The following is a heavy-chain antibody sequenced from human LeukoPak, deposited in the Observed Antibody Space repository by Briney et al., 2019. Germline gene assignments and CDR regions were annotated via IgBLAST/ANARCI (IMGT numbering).Heavy chain of an antibody. J-gene: IGHJ4*02. CDR1: GYTFTSYD. Sequence: ASVKVSCKASGYTFTSYDINWVRQATGQGLEWMGWMNPNSGNTGYAQKFQGRVTMTRNTSISTAYMELSSLRSEDTAVYYCARIDYSKRGPYLPHSGRGQGTLVTVSS. D-gene: IGHD4-11*01. CDR3: ARIDYSKRGPYLPHSG. CDR2: MNPNSGNT. V-gene: IGHV1-8*01.